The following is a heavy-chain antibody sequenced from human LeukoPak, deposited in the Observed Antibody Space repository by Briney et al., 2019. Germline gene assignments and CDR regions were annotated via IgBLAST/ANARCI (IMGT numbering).Heavy chain of an antibody. CDR2: IRYDGSNK. CDR1: GFTFSNYG. J-gene: IGHJ4*02. CDR3: APKLAAAGKSDFDY. Sequence: GGSLRLSCAAAGFTFSNYGMHWVRQAPGKGLEWVAFIRYDGSNKYYADSVKGRFTISRDNSKNTLYLQMNSLRAEDTAVYDCAPKLAAAGKSDFDYWGQGTLVTVSS. V-gene: IGHV3-30*02. D-gene: IGHD6-13*01.